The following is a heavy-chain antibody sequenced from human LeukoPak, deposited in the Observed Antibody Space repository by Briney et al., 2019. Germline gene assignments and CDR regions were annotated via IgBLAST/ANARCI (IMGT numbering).Heavy chain of an antibody. J-gene: IGHJ4*02. Sequence: SETLSLTCSVSGGSISSSSFYWAWIRQPPGKGLEWIGNIYYSGSTYYSPSLKSRVTISVDTSTNQFSLQLSSVTAAETAVYYCAISRDGYKFDYWGQGALVTVSS. CDR2: IYYSGST. D-gene: IGHD5-24*01. V-gene: IGHV4-39*01. CDR3: AISRDGYKFDY. CDR1: GGSISSSSFY.